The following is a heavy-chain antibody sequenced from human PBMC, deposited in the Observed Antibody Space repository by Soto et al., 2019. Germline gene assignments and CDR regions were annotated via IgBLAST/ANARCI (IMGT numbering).Heavy chain of an antibody. V-gene: IGHV5-51*01. CDR2: IYPGDSDT. Sequence: GESLKISCKDSGYSFTSYWIGWVRQMPGKGLEWMGIIYPGDSDTRYSPSFQGQVTVSSGKPISTAYLQWSSLKASDTAMYYCARTRELGENYYYYGMDVWGQGTTVTVS. CDR1: GYSFTSYW. J-gene: IGHJ6*02. D-gene: IGHD1-7*01. CDR3: ARTRELGENYYYYGMDV.